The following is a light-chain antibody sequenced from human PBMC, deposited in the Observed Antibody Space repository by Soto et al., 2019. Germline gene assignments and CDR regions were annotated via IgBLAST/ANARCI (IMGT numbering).Light chain of an antibody. CDR1: SSDVADYNY. V-gene: IGLV2-14*01. CDR3: SSYTSSGTPYV. J-gene: IGLJ1*01. Sequence: SALTQPASVSGSPGQSITISCTGTSSDVADYNYVSWYQHYPGKAPKLMIYEVSNRPSGVSNRFSGSKSGNTASLTISGLQPEDEADYYCSSYTSSGTPYVFGTGTKVTVL. CDR2: EVS.